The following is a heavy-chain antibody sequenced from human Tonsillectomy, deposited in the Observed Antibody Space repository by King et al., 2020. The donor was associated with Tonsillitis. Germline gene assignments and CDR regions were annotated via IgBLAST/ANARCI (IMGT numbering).Heavy chain of an antibody. J-gene: IGHJ4*02. D-gene: IGHD3-10*01. CDR3: TTDPSGDVWYGSGTSPWAY. Sequence: VQLVESGGGLVQPGRSLRLSCICSGFTFGDSAMSWFRQASGKGLEWVGFIRGKAYGGTTEYAAAVKGRFTISRDDSKSIAYRQMNSLKTEDTAVYLCTTDPSGDVWYGSGTSPWAYWGQGTLVTVSS. CDR1: GFTFGDSA. V-gene: IGHV3-49*03. CDR2: IRGKAYGGTT.